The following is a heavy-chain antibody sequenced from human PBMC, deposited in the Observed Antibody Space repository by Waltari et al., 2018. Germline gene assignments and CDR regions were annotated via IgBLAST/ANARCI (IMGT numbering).Heavy chain of an antibody. J-gene: IGHJ4*02. CDR1: GGSISSGSYY. CDR3: ARSPGGVVVIRGYFDY. CDR2: IYTSGST. V-gene: IGHV4-61*09. D-gene: IGHD2-21*01. Sequence: QVQLQESGPGLVKPSQTLSLTCTVSGGSISSGSYYWSWIRQPAGKGLEWIGYIYTSGSTHYNPSLKSRVTISGDTSKNQFSLKLSSVTAADTAVYYCARSPGGVVVIRGYFDYWGQGTLVTVSS.